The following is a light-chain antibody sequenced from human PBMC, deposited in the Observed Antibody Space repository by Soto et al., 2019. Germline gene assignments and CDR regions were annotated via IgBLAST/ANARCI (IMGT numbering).Light chain of an antibody. Sequence: QSALTQPASVSGSPGQSITISCTGTSSDVGGYNYVSWYQQHPGKAPKLLIYDVTNRPSVVSNRFSGSKSGNTASLTISGLQAEDEADYYCNSYTSSSNPVFGGGTQLTVL. CDR2: DVT. CDR1: SSDVGGYNY. V-gene: IGLV2-14*01. J-gene: IGLJ3*02. CDR3: NSYTSSSNPV.